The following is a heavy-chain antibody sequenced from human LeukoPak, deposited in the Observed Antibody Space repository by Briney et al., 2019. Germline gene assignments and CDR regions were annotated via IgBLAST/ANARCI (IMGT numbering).Heavy chain of an antibody. CDR3: AKEGGYCSSTSCHVGPYYGMDV. V-gene: IGHV3-30*18. CDR1: GFIFSSYG. CDR2: ISYDGSNK. Sequence: PGGSLRLSCAASGFIFSSYGMHWVRQAPGKGLEWVAVISYDGSNKYYADSVKGRFTISRDNSKNTLYLQMNSLRAEDTAVYYCAKEGGYCSSTSCHVGPYYGMDVWGQGTTVTVSS. D-gene: IGHD2-2*01. J-gene: IGHJ6*02.